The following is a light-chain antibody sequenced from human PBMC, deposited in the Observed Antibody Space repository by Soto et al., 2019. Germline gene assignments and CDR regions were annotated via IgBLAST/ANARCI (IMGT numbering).Light chain of an antibody. Sequence: EIVLTQSPGTLSLSPGEIATLSCRASQSVTSNYLAWYQQKPGQAPRLLIYGASTRAAGVPDRFSGSASGTDFALTTTRLETEDFAVYYCQQYGRSPLLYHFGQGTKVGVK. CDR2: GAS. J-gene: IGKJ2*01. V-gene: IGKV3-20*01. CDR3: QQYGRSPLLYH. CDR1: QSVTSNY.